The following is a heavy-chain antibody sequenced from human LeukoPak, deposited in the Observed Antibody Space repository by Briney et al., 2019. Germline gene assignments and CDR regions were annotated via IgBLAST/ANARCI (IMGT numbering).Heavy chain of an antibody. D-gene: IGHD6-19*01. CDR1: GYTFTGYY. CDR3: ARDRGSGWYSYFDY. J-gene: IGHJ4*02. V-gene: IGHV1-2*02. Sequence: GASVKVSCKASGYTFTGYYMHWVRQAPGQGLEWMGWINPNSGGTNYAQKFQGRVTMTRDTSISTAYMELSRLRSDDTAVYYCARDRGSGWYSYFDYWGQGTLVTVSS. CDR2: INPNSGGT.